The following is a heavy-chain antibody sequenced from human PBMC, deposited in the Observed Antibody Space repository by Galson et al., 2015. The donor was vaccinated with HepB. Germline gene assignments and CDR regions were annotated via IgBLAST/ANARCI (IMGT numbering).Heavy chain of an antibody. V-gene: IGHV3-48*03. Sequence: SLRLSCAASGFTFSDYSMNWVRLAPGKGLEWISYISSDGSTMYYADSVKGRFTISRDSAENSLYLQMNSLRVDDTAIYYCARSPFRNYYGSGTYFDVWGQGTQVAVSS. CDR2: ISSDGSTM. CDR3: ARSPFRNYYGSGTYFDV. CDR1: GFTFSDYS. J-gene: IGHJ4*02. D-gene: IGHD3-10*01.